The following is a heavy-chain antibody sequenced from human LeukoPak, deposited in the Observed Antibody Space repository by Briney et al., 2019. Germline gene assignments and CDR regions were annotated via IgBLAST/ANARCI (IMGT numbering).Heavy chain of an antibody. CDR2: ISYDGSSK. V-gene: IGHV3-30*18. D-gene: IGHD2-2*01. CDR3: AKDQGVVVHGKYHYYGMDV. J-gene: IGHJ6*02. Sequence: GGSLRLSCAASGLTFSIYGIHWVRQAPGKGLEWVAAISYDGSSKYYADSVKGRFTISRDNSKNTLYLQMNSLRAEDTAVYYCAKDQGVVVHGKYHYYGMDVWGQGTTVTVSS. CDR1: GLTFSIYG.